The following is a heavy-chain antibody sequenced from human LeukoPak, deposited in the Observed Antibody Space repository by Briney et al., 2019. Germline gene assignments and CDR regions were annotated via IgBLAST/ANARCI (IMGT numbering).Heavy chain of an antibody. J-gene: IGHJ5*02. CDR1: GGSFSGYY. V-gene: IGHV4-34*01. CDR2: INHSGST. Sequence: SETLSLTCAVYGGSFSGYYWSWIRQPPGKGLEWIGEINHSGSTNYNPSLKSRVTISVGTSKNQFSLKLSSVTAADTAVYYCARGEKAYYDILTASNWFDPWGQGTLVTVSS. D-gene: IGHD3-9*01. CDR3: ARGEKAYYDILTASNWFDP.